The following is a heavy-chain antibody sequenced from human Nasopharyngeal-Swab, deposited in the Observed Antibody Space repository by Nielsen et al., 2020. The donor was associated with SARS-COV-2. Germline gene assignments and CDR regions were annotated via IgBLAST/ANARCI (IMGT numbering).Heavy chain of an antibody. Sequence: GESLKISCAASGFTFSSYAMHWVRQAPGKGLEWVSYISSSGSTIYYADSVKGRFTISRDNAKNSLYLQMNSLRAEDTAVYYCARAADHDPDAFDIWGQGTMVTVSS. CDR2: ISSSGSTI. CDR1: GFTFSSYA. CDR3: ARAADHDPDAFDI. J-gene: IGHJ3*02. V-gene: IGHV3-48*04.